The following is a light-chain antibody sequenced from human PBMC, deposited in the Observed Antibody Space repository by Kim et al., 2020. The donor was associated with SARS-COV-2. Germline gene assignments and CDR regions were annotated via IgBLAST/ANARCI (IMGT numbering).Light chain of an antibody. J-gene: IGLJ3*02. Sequence: VTFSCTGSSSNIGAGYDVHWYQQLPGTAPKLLSYGNSNRPSGVPDRFSGSKSGTSASLAITGLQAEDEADYYCQSYDSSLSGSVFGGGTQLTVL. CDR1: SSNIGAGYD. V-gene: IGLV1-40*01. CDR3: QSYDSSLSGSV. CDR2: GNS.